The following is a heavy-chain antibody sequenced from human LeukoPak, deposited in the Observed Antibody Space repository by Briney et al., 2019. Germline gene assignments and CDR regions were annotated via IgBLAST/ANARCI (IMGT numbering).Heavy chain of an antibody. CDR1: GDSISNHY. J-gene: IGHJ3*02. CDR3: VRIELPAVRGAFDI. CDR2: IHTSGST. Sequence: PSETLSLTCTVSGDSISNHYWGWVRQPAGKGLEWIGRIHTSGSTNYNPSLKSRVTLSVDTAKNQFSLKLTSVTAADTAVYYCVRIELPAVRGAFDIWGRGTMVTVS. V-gene: IGHV4-4*07. D-gene: IGHD2-2*01.